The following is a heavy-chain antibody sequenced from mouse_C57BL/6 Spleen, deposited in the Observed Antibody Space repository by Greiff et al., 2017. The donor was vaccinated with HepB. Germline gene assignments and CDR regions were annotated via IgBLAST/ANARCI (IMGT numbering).Heavy chain of an antibody. J-gene: IGHJ3*01. V-gene: IGHV1-69*01. Sequence: QVQLQQPGAELVMPGASVKLSCKASGYTFTSYWMHWVQQRPGQGLEWIGEIDPSDSYTNYNQKFKGKSTLTVDKSSSPAYMQLSSLTSEDSAVYYCARLAQATGAWFAYWGQGTLVTVSA. CDR3: ARLAQATGAWFAY. CDR1: GYTFTSYW. CDR2: IDPSDSYT. D-gene: IGHD3-2*02.